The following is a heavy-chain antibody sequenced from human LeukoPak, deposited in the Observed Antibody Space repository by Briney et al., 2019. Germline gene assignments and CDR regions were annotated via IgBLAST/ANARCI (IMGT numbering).Heavy chain of an antibody. V-gene: IGHV1-2*02. Sequence: ASVKVSCKASGYIFTGYYMHWVRQAPGQGLEWMGWINPNSGGTSYAQKFQGRVTMTRDTSISTVYMELSRLRSDDTAVYYCATVFSSGWYHDYWGQGTLVTVSS. CDR2: INPNSGGT. CDR1: GYIFTGYY. CDR3: ATVFSSGWYHDY. J-gene: IGHJ4*02. D-gene: IGHD6-19*01.